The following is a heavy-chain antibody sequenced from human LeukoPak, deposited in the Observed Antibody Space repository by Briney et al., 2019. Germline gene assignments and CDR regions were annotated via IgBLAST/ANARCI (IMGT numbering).Heavy chain of an antibody. CDR2: IYYSGST. Sequence: PSQTLSLTCTVSGGSISSGGYYWSWIRPHPGKGLEWIGYIYYSGSTYYNPSLKSRVTISVDTSKNQFSLKLSSVTAADTAVYYCARGGRSWYGSPYFDYWGQGTLVTVSS. D-gene: IGHD6-13*01. J-gene: IGHJ4*02. CDR3: ARGGRSWYGSPYFDY. V-gene: IGHV4-31*03. CDR1: GGSISSGGYY.